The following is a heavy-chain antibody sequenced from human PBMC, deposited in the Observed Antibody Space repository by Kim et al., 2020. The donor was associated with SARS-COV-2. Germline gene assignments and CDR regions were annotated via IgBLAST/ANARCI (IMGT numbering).Heavy chain of an antibody. D-gene: IGHD2-15*01. CDR3: AKALVVAIAATPDPFDH. CDR1: GFTFSSYG. V-gene: IGHV3-30*18. CDR2: ISYDGSNK. J-gene: IGHJ4*02. Sequence: GGSLRLSCAASGFTFSSYGMHWVRQAPGKGLEWVAVISYDGSNKHYAESVSGRFTISRDKSKNTLYLQMNSLRAEDTAVYYCAKALVVAIAATPDPFDHWGQGTLVTVSS.